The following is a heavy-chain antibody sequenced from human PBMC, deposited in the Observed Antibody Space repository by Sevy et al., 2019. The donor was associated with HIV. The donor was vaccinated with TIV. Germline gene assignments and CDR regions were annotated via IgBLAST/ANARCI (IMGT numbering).Heavy chain of an antibody. CDR1: GFIFTDYY. CDR2: ISMNGDAT. D-gene: IGHD1-26*01. J-gene: IGHJ4*02. CDR3: ARASIVGATPDY. V-gene: IGHV3-11*04. Sequence: GGSLRLSCAASGFIFTDYYMTWIRQLPEKGLEYISQISMNGDATNYADSVKGRFTVSRDNAKKSLYLQMNSLRAEDTAVYYCARASIVGATPDYWGQGTLVTVSS.